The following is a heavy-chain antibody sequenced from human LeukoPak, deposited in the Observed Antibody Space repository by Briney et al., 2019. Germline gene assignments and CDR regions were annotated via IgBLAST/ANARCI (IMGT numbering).Heavy chain of an antibody. J-gene: IGHJ4*02. Sequence: PGGSLRLSCAASGFTFSSYAMSWVRQAPGKGLEWVSAISGSGGSTYYADSVKGRFTISRDNSKNTLYLQMNSLRAEDTAVYYCAKDSNEEQQLPTPTDYWGQGTLVTVSS. CDR1: GFTFSSYA. V-gene: IGHV3-23*01. CDR2: ISGSGGST. D-gene: IGHD6-13*01. CDR3: AKDSNEEQQLPTPTDY.